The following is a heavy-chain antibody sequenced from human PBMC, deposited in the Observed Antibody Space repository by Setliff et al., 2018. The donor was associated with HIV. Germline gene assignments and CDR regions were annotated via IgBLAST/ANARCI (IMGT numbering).Heavy chain of an antibody. CDR2: VSITGDST. Sequence: ETLSLSCSASGFFFSNYAMHWVRQAPGKGLEYVSVVSITGDSTYYADSVKGRFTISRDNSKNTVYLQMSSLRTEDTAVYYCVKDQEYSYDYWGQGTLVTVSS. CDR3: VKDQEYSYDY. V-gene: IGHV3-64D*09. CDR1: GFFFSNYA. D-gene: IGHD4-4*01. J-gene: IGHJ4*02.